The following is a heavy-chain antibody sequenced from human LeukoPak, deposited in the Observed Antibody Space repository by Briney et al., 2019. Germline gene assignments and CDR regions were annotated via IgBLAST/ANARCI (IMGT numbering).Heavy chain of an antibody. V-gene: IGHV1-69*13. Sequence: ASVKVSCKASGGTFSSYAISWVRQAPGQGLEWMGGIIPIFGTANYAQKFQGRVTITADESTSTAYMELSSLRSEDTAVYYCARRGIAAAGPIDYWGQGTLVTVSS. CDR1: GGTFSSYA. J-gene: IGHJ4*02. CDR3: ARRGIAAAGPIDY. D-gene: IGHD6-13*01. CDR2: IIPIFGTA.